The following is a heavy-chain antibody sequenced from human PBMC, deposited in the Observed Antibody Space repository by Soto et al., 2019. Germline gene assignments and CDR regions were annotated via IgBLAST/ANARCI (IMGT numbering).Heavy chain of an antibody. CDR1: GFMFSAYT. V-gene: IGHV3-21*06. CDR3: ATPYYFNH. CDR2: ISDDSSYI. J-gene: IGHJ1*01. Sequence: PEGSLRLSCAASGFMFSAYTMNWVRQAPGKGLEWLSSISDDSSYIDYADSLRGRFTVSRDNARNSLYLQIDSLGVEDTAVYYCATPYYFNHWGPGTLVTVSS. D-gene: IGHD3-16*01.